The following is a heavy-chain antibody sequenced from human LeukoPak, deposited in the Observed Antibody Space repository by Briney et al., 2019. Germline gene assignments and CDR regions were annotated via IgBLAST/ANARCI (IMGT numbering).Heavy chain of an antibody. CDR2: IRSKAYGGTT. CDR1: GFTFGDYA. CDR3: TRPNYYGSGSSVDY. D-gene: IGHD3-10*01. J-gene: IGHJ4*02. Sequence: GGSLRLSCTASGFTFGDYAMSWVRQAPGKGLEWVGCIRSKAYGGTTEYAASVKGRFTISRDDSKSIAYLQMNSLKTEDTAVYYCTRPNYYGSGSSVDYWGQGTLVTVSS. V-gene: IGHV3-49*04.